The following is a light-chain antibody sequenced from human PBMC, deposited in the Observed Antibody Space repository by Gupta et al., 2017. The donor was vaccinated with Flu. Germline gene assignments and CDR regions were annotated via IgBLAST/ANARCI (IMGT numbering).Light chain of an antibody. J-gene: IGKJ4*01. Sequence: DIQMTQSPSSLSASVGDRVTITCRASQRISNYLNWYQQKPGKAPKLLIYGASRVKSGVPSMFSGSGSGTDFTLTISRRQPEDFATYYCQHTDCTLVTFGRGTKVDIK. CDR2: GAS. CDR3: QHTDCTLVT. V-gene: IGKV1-39*01. CDR1: QRISNY.